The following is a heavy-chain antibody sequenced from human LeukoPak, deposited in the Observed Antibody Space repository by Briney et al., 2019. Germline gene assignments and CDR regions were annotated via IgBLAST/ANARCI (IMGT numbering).Heavy chain of an antibody. CDR3: ARDPPTKYYDFWSGYPIGGMDV. CDR1: GYTFTSYG. Sequence: ASVKVSCKASGYTFTSYGICWVRQAPGQGLEWMGWISAYNGNTNYAQKLQGRVTMTTDTSTSTAYMELRSLRSDDTAVYYCARDPPTKYYDFWSGYPIGGMDVWGQGTTVTVSS. J-gene: IGHJ6*02. CDR2: ISAYNGNT. D-gene: IGHD3-3*01. V-gene: IGHV1-18*01.